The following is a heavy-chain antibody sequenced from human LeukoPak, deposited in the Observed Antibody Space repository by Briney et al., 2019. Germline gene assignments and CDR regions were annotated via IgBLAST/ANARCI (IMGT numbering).Heavy chain of an antibody. D-gene: IGHD1-14*01. CDR2: IDHSGST. Sequence: PSETLSLTCAVQGASLRGSYWSWIRQPPGKGLQWIGQIDHSGSTHSIPSLKSRVTISLDTSRSQVSLKVNSVTAADTAVYFCARGGNGWYFDLWGRGTLVTVSS. CDR1: GASLRGSY. V-gene: IGHV4-34*01. CDR3: ARGGNGWYFDL. J-gene: IGHJ2*01.